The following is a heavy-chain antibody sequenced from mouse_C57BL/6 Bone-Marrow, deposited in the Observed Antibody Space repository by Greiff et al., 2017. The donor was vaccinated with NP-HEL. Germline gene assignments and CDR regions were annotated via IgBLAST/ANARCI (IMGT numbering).Heavy chain of an antibody. Sequence: LKKTGTALVHPFSSFNLSCKASGYTFTSYWMHWVKQRPGQGLEWIGNINPSNGGTNYNEKFKSKATLTVDKSSSTAYMQLSSLTSEDSAVYYCARSQLGAYWGQGTLVTVSA. D-gene: IGHD3-1*01. CDR2: INPSNGGT. V-gene: IGHV1-53*01. CDR3: ARSQLGAY. CDR1: GYTFTSYW. J-gene: IGHJ3*01.